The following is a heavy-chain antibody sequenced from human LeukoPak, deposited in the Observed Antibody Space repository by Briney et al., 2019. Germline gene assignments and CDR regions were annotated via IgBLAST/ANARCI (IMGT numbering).Heavy chain of an antibody. J-gene: IGHJ4*02. Sequence: PGGSLRLSCAASGFTFSSYGMNWVRQAPGKGLEWVSVISGSGDSTYYADSVKGRFTISRDNSKNTLYLQLDSLSAEDTAVYYCAKLPVSLFRGIFDSWGKGTLVTVSS. CDR1: GFTFSSYG. D-gene: IGHD3-10*01. V-gene: IGHV3-23*01. CDR3: AKLPVSLFRGIFDS. CDR2: ISGSGDST.